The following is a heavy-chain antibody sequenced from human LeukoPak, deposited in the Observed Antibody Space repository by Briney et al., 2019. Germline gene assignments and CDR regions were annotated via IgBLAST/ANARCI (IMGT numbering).Heavy chain of an antibody. CDR2: ISAYNGNT. V-gene: IGHV1-18*01. CDR3: ARWGGSCCSCSWWARYYYYGMDV. D-gene: IGHD2-15*01. Sequence: ASVQVSCKASGYTFTSYGISWVRQAPGQGLEWMGWISAYNGNTNYAQKLQGRVTMTTDTSTSTAYMELRSLRSDDTAVYYCARWGGSCCSCSWWARYYYYGMDVWGQGTTVTVSS. J-gene: IGHJ6*02. CDR1: GYTFTSYG.